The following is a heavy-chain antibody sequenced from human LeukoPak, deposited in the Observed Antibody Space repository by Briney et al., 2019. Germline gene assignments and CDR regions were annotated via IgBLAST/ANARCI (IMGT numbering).Heavy chain of an antibody. J-gene: IGHJ4*02. V-gene: IGHV4-30-4*01. CDR3: ARVSGGGVIVDY. Sequence: SQTLSLTCTVSGGSISSGDYYWSWIRQPPGKGLEWIGYIYYSGSTYYNPSRKSRVTIAVDTSKNQFSLKLSSVTAADRAVYYCARVSGGGVIVDYWGQGTLVTVSS. CDR2: IYYSGST. CDR1: GGSISSGDYY. D-gene: IGHD3-16*02.